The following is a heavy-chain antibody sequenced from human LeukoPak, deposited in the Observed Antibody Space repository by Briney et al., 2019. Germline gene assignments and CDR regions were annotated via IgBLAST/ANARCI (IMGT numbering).Heavy chain of an antibody. J-gene: IGHJ3*02. CDR2: ISAYNGNT. D-gene: IGHD6-13*01. CDR3: ARDLGYSSSWYAGGAFDI. Sequence: ASVKVSCKASGYTFTSYGISWVRQAPGQGLEWMGWISAYNGNTNYAQKLQGRVTMTTDTSTSTAYMELRSLRSDDTAVYYCARDLGYSSSWYAGGAFDIWGQGTMVTVSS. V-gene: IGHV1-18*01. CDR1: GYTFTSYG.